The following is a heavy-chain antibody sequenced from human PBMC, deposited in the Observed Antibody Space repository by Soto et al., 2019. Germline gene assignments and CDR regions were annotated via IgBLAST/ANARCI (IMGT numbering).Heavy chain of an antibody. CDR3: ATNVAGTSPVKF. CDR2: SSGSGGNT. D-gene: IGHD6-19*01. Sequence: PGGSLRLSCAASGFTFSSYAMSWVRQAPGKGLEWVSTSSGSGGNTYFADSVKGLFTISRDNSKNTLNLQMNSLRAEDTAVYCCATNVAGTSPVKFWGKGTLVTVTS. CDR1: GFTFSSYA. J-gene: IGHJ4*02. V-gene: IGHV3-23*01.